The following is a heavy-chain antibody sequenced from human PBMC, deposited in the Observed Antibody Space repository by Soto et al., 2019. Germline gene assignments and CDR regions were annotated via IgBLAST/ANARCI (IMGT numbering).Heavy chain of an antibody. V-gene: IGHV4-39*01. J-gene: IGHJ4*02. CDR3: ARNGSN. Sequence: SETLSLTCTVSGVSISNSSYYWGWIRRPPGKGLEWIGTIYYSGITYYNPSLKSRVTISVDTSKNQFSLKLTSVTAADTAVYYCARNGSNWGQGTLVTVFS. CDR1: GVSISNSSYY. CDR2: IYYSGIT.